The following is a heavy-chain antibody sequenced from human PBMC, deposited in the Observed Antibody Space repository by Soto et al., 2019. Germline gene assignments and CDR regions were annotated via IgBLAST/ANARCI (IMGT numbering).Heavy chain of an antibody. V-gene: IGHV1-18*01. J-gene: IGHJ6*02. CDR1: GYTLTELS. CDR3: ARRAFGVVIRNYYYGMDV. Sequence: GASVKVSRKVSGYTLTELSMHWVRQAPGQGLEWMGWITAYNGNTNYAQKLQGRVTMTTDTSTSTAYMELSSLRSEDTAVYYCARRAFGVVIRNYYYGMDVWGQGTTVTVSS. CDR2: ITAYNGNT. D-gene: IGHD3-3*01.